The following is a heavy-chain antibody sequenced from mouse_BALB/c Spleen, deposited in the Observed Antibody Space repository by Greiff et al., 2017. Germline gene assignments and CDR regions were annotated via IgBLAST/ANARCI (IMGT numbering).Heavy chain of an antibody. D-gene: IGHD2-4*01. Sequence: EVKLMESGAELVKPGASVKLSCTASGFNIKDTYMHWVKQRPEQGLEWIGRIDPANGNTKYDPKFQGKATITADTSSNTAYLQLSSLTSEDTAVYYCARWYYDYDDAMDYWGQGTSVTVSS. CDR3: ARWYYDYDDAMDY. CDR2: IDPANGNT. CDR1: GFNIKDTY. J-gene: IGHJ4*01. V-gene: IGHV14-3*02.